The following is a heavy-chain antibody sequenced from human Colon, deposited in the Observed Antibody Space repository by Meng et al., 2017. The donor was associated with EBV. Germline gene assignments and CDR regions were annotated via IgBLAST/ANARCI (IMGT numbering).Heavy chain of an antibody. J-gene: IGHJ4*02. V-gene: IGHV4-4*02. CDR2: IDDSGST. D-gene: IGHD1-26*01. Sequence: LRGAGPGLVKPSGTLSLTCGVSGVSISSNIRWTWVRQPPGKGLEWIGDIDDSGSTNYNPSLNSRISISLDKSKNHFSLKVNSVTAADTAVYYCARGKQDAWELLAYWGQGALVTVSS. CDR1: GVSISSNIR. CDR3: ARGKQDAWELLAY.